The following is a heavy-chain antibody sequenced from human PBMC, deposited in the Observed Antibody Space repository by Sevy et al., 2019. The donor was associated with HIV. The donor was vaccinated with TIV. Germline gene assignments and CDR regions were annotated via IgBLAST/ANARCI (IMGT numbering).Heavy chain of an antibody. D-gene: IGHD6-19*01. J-gene: IGHJ4*02. Sequence: GGSLRLSCAASGFTFSSYAMHWVRQAPGKGLEWVAVISYDGSNKYYADSVKGRFTISRDNSKNTLYLQMNSLRAEDTVVYYWARDGISVDGGWYDYWGQGTLVTVSS. CDR1: GFTFSSYA. V-gene: IGHV3-30*04. CDR2: ISYDGSNK. CDR3: ARDGISVDGGWYDY.